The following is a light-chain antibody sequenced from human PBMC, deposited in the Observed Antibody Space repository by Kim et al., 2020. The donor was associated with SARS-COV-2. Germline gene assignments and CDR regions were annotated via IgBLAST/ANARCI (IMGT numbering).Light chain of an antibody. Sequence: GSISYSDCGSNVGSHYYYGYQQHPGTAPDLLFYRHSPRPSGLPGRFSGSKSGTSASLAISGLRSEDEADYYCAAWDDSLSGPGVVFGGGTQLTVL. CDR3: AAWDDSLSGPGVV. CDR1: GSNVGSHY. V-gene: IGLV1-47*01. CDR2: RHS. J-gene: IGLJ2*01.